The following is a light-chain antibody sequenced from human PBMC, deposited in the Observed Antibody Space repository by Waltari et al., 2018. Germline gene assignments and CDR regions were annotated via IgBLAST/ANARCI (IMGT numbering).Light chain of an antibody. J-gene: IGLJ2*01. V-gene: IGLV2-23*01. CDR2: AAS. CDR1: GSAVGSYFL. Sequence: QSPLTQPAAVSGSPGQSITISCTGSGSAVGSYFLVSWYQQNPGKAPELLIYAASRRPSGVSTRLSGSKSGNTASLTISGLQAEDEADYYCCSYAGTNTLLFGGGTKVTVL. CDR3: CSYAGTNTLL.